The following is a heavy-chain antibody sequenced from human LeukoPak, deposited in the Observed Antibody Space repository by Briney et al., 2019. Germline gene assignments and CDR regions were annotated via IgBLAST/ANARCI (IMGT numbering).Heavy chain of an antibody. CDR1: GGSISSGGYY. Sequence: PSETLSLTCTVSGGSISSGGYYWRWIRQPPGKSLEWIGYIYHSGSTYYNPSLKSRVTISVDRSKNQFSLKLSSVTAADTAVYYCARFPAAGTARDAFDIWGQGTMVTVSS. D-gene: IGHD6-13*01. CDR2: IYHSGST. CDR3: ARFPAAGTARDAFDI. V-gene: IGHV4-30-2*01. J-gene: IGHJ3*02.